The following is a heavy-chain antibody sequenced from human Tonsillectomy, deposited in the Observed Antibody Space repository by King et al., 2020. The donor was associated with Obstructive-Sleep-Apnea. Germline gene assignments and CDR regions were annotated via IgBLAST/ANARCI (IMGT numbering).Heavy chain of an antibody. D-gene: IGHD6-6*01. J-gene: IGHJ4*02. CDR2: VSYSGST. CDR1: SGSISTYY. CDR3: ARDSSIFYYFDY. V-gene: IGHV4-59*01. Sequence: LQESGPGLVKPSETLSLTCTVSSGSISTYYWSWIRQPPGKGLEWIGYVSYSGSTNYNPSLKSRVTISVDTSKNQFSLKMTSVTAADTAVYYCARDSSIFYYFDYWGQGTLVTVSS.